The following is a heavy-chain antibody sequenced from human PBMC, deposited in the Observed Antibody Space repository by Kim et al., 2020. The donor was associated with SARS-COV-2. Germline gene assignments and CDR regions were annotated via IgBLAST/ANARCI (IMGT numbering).Heavy chain of an antibody. V-gene: IGHV3-48*01. CDR1: GFTFSGYS. D-gene: IGHD3-22*01. J-gene: IGHJ4*02. Sequence: GGSLRLSCAASGFTFSGYSMNWVRQAPGKGLEWVSYISGSGGTIHYADSVKGRFTISRVNAQDSLYLQMNSLRAEDTAVYYCAREYVSTGDYYTAKTKYCEYWGQGTLGPVSP. CDR3: AREYVSTGDYYTAKTKYCEY. CDR2: ISGSGGTI.